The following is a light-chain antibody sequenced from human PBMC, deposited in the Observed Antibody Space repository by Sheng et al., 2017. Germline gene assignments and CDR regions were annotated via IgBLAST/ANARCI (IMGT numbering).Light chain of an antibody. CDR3: QQYGSSPAT. J-gene: IGKJ1*01. V-gene: IGKV3-20*01. CDR2: GVS. Sequence: EVVLTQSPGTLSLSPEERATLSCRTSQTITSSYLAWYQQKPGQAPRLVIYGVSNRATGIPDRFSGSGSGTDFTLTISRLEPEDFALYYCQQYGSSPATFGQGTKVEIK. CDR1: QTITSSY.